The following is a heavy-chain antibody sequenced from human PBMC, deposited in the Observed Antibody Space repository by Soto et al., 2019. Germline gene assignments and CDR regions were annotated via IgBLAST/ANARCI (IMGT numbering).Heavy chain of an antibody. CDR2: INHSGST. CDR3: AGRPVYSSGWYRGDY. Sequence: SETLSLTCAVYGGSFSGYYWSWIRQPPGKGLEWIGEINHSGSTNYNPSLKSRVTISVDTSKNQFSLKLSSVTAADTAVYYCAGRPVYSSGWYRGDYWGQGTLVTVSS. CDR1: GGSFSGYY. D-gene: IGHD6-19*01. J-gene: IGHJ4*02. V-gene: IGHV4-34*01.